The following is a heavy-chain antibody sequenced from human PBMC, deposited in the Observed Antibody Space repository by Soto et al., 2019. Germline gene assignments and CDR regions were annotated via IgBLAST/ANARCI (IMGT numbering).Heavy chain of an antibody. CDR3: ARDIHGDYPDH. V-gene: IGHV1-18*01. Sequence: QVQLVQSGPEVRKPGASVKVSCKASGYTFSNYGFSWVRQAPGQRLEWMGWISGYNGNAMYAPKFQGRATVTADTSTSTAYMELRRLRSDDTALYYCARDIHGDYPDHWGQGTLVTVSS. CDR2: ISGYNGNA. D-gene: IGHD4-17*01. CDR1: GYTFSNYG. J-gene: IGHJ4*02.